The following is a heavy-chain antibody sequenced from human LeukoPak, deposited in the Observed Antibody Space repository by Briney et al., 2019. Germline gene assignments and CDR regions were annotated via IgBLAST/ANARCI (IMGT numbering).Heavy chain of an antibody. CDR3: ARGPSTYYYDSSGYSGNSNDY. V-gene: IGHV4-59*11. CDR1: GGSISSHY. CDR2: IYYSGST. J-gene: IGHJ4*02. Sequence: SETLSLTCTVSGGSISSHYWSWIRQPPGKGLEWIGYIYYSGSTNYNPSLKSRVTISVDTSKNQFSLKLSSVTAADTAVHYCARGPSTYYYDSSGYSGNSNDYWGQGTLVTVSS. D-gene: IGHD3-22*01.